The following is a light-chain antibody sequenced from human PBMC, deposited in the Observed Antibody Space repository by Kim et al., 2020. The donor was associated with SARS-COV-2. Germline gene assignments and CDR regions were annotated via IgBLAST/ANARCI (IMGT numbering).Light chain of an antibody. Sequence: QRVTFSGSGSRSNNRSNYVCWYQQLPGTAPKHLVYRNNQRTSGVPDGFSGSWSDTSASLAISGLRSEDEAEYYYAAWDDSLSRRGVFGGVTQLTVL. CDR3: AAWDDSLSRRGV. CDR2: RNN. J-gene: IGLJ3*02. V-gene: IGLV1-47*01. CDR1: RSNNRSNY.